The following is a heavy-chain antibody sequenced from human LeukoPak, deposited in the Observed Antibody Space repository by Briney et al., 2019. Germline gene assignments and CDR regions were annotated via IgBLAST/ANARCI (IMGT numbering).Heavy chain of an antibody. D-gene: IGHD2-15*01. Sequence: GGSLRLSCAASGFTFSSYGMSWVRQAPGKGLEWVSAISGSGGSTYYADSVKGRFTISRDNSKNTLYLQMNSLRAEDTAVYYCAKVACSGGSCATYDYWGQGTLVTVSS. V-gene: IGHV3-23*01. CDR2: ISGSGGST. J-gene: IGHJ4*02. CDR3: AKVACSGGSCATYDY. CDR1: GFTFSSYG.